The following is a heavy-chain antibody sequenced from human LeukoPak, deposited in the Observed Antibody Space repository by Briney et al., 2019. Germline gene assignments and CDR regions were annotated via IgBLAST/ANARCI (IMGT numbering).Heavy chain of an antibody. V-gene: IGHV3-21*01. Sequence: GGSLRLSYAASGFTFSSYTMHWIRQAPGKGLEWVSSISGSNSYIFYADSVKGRFTVSRDNAKDSLYLQMNSLRAEDTAVYYCARALTTLTYEGYWGQGTLVTVSS. J-gene: IGHJ4*02. CDR3: ARALTTLTYEGY. D-gene: IGHD1-1*01. CDR1: GFTFSSYT. CDR2: ISGSNSYI.